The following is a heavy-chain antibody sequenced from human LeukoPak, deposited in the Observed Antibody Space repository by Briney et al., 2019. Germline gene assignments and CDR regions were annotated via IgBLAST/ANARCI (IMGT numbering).Heavy chain of an antibody. V-gene: IGHV1-18*01. J-gene: IGHJ6*02. CDR3: ARSCGGDCYTPLLRYGMDV. CDR1: GYTFTSYG. CDR2: ISAYNGNT. D-gene: IGHD2-21*02. Sequence: EASVKVSCKASGYTFTSYGISWVRQAPGQGLEWMGWISAYNGNTNYAQKLQGRVTMTTDTSTSTAYMELRSLRSGDTAVYYCARSCGGDCYTPLLRYGMDVWGQGTTVTVSS.